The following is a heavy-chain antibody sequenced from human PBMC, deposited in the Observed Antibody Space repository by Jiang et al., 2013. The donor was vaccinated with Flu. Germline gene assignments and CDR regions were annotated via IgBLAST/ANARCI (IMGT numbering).Heavy chain of an antibody. CDR2: IYPGDSDT. J-gene: IGHJ4*02. Sequence: KGSGYSFTSYWIGWVRQMPGKGLEWMGIIYPGDSDTRYSPSFQGQVTISADKSISTAYLQWSSLKASDTAMYYCARSTYCSSTSCGPFDYWGQGTLVTVSS. CDR3: ARSTYCSSTSCGPFDY. D-gene: IGHD2-2*01. V-gene: IGHV5-51*01. CDR1: GYSFTSYW.